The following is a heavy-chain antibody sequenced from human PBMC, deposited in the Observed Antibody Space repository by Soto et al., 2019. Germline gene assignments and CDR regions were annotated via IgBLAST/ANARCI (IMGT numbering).Heavy chain of an antibody. CDR1: GLSLSGDGVG. D-gene: IGHD3-3*02. CDR2: IYWDDDQ. V-gene: IGHV2-5*02. Sequence: QITLKESGPTLVKPTQSLTLTCTVSGLSLSGDGVGVGWIRQPPGKALEWLALIYWDDDQRYSPSLKTRLTITKDTSKNQVVLTMTNIDPVDTATYYCAHAFGGTSWPNDAFDIWGQGTVVTVSS. J-gene: IGHJ3*02. CDR3: AHAFGGTSWPNDAFDI.